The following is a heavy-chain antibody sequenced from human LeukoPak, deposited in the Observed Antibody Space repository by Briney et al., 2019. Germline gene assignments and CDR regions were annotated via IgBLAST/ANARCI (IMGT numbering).Heavy chain of an antibody. CDR1: GGSISSNNW. CDR3: ARRYCSSTSCQKSGRYYMDV. CDR2: IYHSGST. V-gene: IGHV4-4*02. D-gene: IGHD2-2*01. Sequence: PSGTLSLTCAVSGGSISSNNWWWSWVRQPPGKGLEWIGEIYHSGSTNYNPSLRSRVTISVDKSKNQFSLKLSSVTAADTAVYYCARRYCSSTSCQKSGRYYMDVWGKGTTVTVSS. J-gene: IGHJ6*03.